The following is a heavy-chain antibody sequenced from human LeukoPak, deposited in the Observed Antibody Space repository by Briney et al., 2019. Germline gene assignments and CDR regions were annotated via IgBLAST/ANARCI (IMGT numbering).Heavy chain of an antibody. V-gene: IGHV3-NL1*01. CDR2: IYSGGST. Sequence: GGSLRLSCAASGFTFSTYGMHWVRQAPGMGLEWVSVIYSGGSTYYADSVKGRFTISRDNSKNSLYLQMNSLRAEDTAVYYCARSAAGTYYWGQGTLVTVSS. CDR1: GFTFSTYG. CDR3: ARSAAGTYY. J-gene: IGHJ4*02. D-gene: IGHD1-1*01.